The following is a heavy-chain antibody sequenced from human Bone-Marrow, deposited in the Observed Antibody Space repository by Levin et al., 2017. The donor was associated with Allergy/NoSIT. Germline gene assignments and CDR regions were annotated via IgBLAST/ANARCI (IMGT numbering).Heavy chain of an antibody. J-gene: IGHJ1*01. CDR1: GGAFSSYI. CDR2: IIPIVGIT. Sequence: ASVKVSCKASGGAFSSYIIHWVRQAPGQGLEWMGRIIPIVGITNYAQKFQGRVTITADKSTSTAYMELSSLTSEDTAVYYCARDWATVTGPRYFHHWGQGTLVTVSS. CDR3: ARDWATVTGPRYFHH. V-gene: IGHV1-69*04. D-gene: IGHD6-19*01.